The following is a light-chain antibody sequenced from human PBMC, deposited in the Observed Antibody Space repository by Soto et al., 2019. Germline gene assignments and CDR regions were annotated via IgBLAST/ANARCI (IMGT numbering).Light chain of an antibody. CDR1: SSNIGAGYD. CDR2: GNS. J-gene: IGLJ2*01. Sequence: QYVLTQPPSVSGAPGQRVTISCTVSSSNIGAGYDVHWYQQLPGTATKLLIYGNSNRPSGVPDRFSGSKSGTSASLAITGLQAEDEAYYYCQSYDSSLSGSVFGGGTKVTVL. V-gene: IGLV1-40*01. CDR3: QSYDSSLSGSV.